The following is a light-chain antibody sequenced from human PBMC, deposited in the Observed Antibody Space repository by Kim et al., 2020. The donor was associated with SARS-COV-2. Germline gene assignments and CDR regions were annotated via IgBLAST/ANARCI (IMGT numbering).Light chain of an antibody. V-gene: IGKV3-20*01. CDR1: QGVGGVL. J-gene: IGKJ1*01. CDR2: DAS. Sequence: SPGERATLSCRARQGVGGVLLALDPEETGQPPRLLMSDASNRAAGIPDRFSVSGSGTDFTLTINGVETEDSAVYYCQQYDTLPWTFGRGTKVDIK. CDR3: QQYDTLPWT.